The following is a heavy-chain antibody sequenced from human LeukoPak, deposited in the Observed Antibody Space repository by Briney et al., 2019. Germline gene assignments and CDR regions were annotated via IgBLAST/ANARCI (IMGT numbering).Heavy chain of an antibody. CDR1: GFTFSNAW. Sequence: GGSLRLSCAASGFTFSNAWMSWVRQAPGKGLEWVAKIKQDGCEKRYVDSVKGRFTISRDNAKNSMYLQISSLTAEDTAVYYCARGYCTGGSCSKYDYWGQGTLVTVSS. J-gene: IGHJ4*02. D-gene: IGHD2-15*01. CDR2: IKQDGCEK. V-gene: IGHV3-7*01. CDR3: ARGYCTGGSCSKYDY.